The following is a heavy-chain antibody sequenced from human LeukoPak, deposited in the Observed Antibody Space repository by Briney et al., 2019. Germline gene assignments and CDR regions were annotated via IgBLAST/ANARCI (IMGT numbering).Heavy chain of an antibody. CDR3: ATHPLGSSGLYRYYHIDV. CDR1: GFTFSNAW. Sequence: GGSLRLSCAASGFTFSNAWMSWVRQGPGKGLEWVSYISGSGSGINYADSVKGRFTISRDNAKNSLYLQMNSLRAEDTAVYYCATHPLGSSGLYRYYHIDVWGNGTTVSVSS. CDR2: ISGSGSGI. J-gene: IGHJ6*03. V-gene: IGHV3-11*01. D-gene: IGHD6-19*01.